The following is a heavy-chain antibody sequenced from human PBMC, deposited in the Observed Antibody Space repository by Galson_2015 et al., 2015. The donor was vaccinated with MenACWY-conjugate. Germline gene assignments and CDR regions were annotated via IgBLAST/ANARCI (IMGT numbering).Heavy chain of an antibody. V-gene: IGHV3-23*01. CDR3: AKDARRYCSAGSCYSEPLDY. D-gene: IGHD2-15*01. CDR1: GFTFSNYA. J-gene: IGHJ4*02. Sequence: SLRLSCAASGFTFSNYAMRWVRQVPGKGLEWVSGISASGGTTSYADSVQGRFTISRDNSKNTLYLQMNSLRAEDTAVYYCAKDARRYCSAGSCYSEPLDYWGQGTLVTVSS. CDR2: ISASGGTT.